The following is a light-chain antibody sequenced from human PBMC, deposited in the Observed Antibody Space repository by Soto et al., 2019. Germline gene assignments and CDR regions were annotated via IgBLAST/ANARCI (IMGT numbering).Light chain of an antibody. Sequence: EIVLTQSPGTLSLSPGERATLSCRASQSVSSSYLAWYQQKPGQAPRLLIYGASNRATGIPDRFSGSGSGTDLTLTITRLEPEDFAVYYCQQYGSLLITFGQGTRLEIK. CDR2: GAS. J-gene: IGKJ5*01. V-gene: IGKV3-20*01. CDR1: QSVSSSY. CDR3: QQYGSLLIT.